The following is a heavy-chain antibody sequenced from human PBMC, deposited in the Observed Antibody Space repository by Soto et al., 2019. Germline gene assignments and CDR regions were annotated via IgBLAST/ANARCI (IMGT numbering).Heavy chain of an antibody. CDR3: AKAKAVGRITLGMDV. CDR2: MNPNSGNT. V-gene: IGHV1-8*01. J-gene: IGHJ6*02. Sequence: GASVKVSCKASGYTFSSYDISWVRQATGQGLEWMGWMNPNSGNTGYAQKFQGRVTMTRDTSITTAYMELSSLRSEDTAVYYCAKAKAVGRITLGMDVWGQGTTVTVSS. CDR1: GYTFSSYD. D-gene: IGHD1-20*01.